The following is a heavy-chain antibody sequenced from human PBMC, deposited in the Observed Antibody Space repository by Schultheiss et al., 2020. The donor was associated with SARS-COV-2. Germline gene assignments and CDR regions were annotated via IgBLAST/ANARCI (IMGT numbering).Heavy chain of an antibody. Sequence: GSLRLSCAVYGGSFSGYYWSWIRQPPGKGLEWIGEINHSGSTNYNPSLKSRVTISVDTSKNQFSLKLSSVTAADTAVYYCARGDSSGYYFGFMNYWGQGTLVTVSS. CDR2: INHSGST. D-gene: IGHD3-22*01. J-gene: IGHJ4*02. CDR3: ARGDSSGYYFGFMNY. V-gene: IGHV4-34*01. CDR1: GGSFSGYY.